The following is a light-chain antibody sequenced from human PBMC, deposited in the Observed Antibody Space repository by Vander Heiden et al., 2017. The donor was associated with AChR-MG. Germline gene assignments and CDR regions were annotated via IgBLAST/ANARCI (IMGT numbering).Light chain of an antibody. CDR1: NIGSKN. CDR2: YDS. V-gene: IGLV3-21*04. Sequence: SYELSQPPSVSVAPGQTARITCGGNNIGSKNVYWYQQKPGQAPVVVMSYDSDRPSGIPERFSGSNSGSTATLTISRVEAGDEADYYCQVWDSGSDPLYVFGPGTEVTVL. J-gene: IGLJ1*01. CDR3: QVWDSGSDPLYV.